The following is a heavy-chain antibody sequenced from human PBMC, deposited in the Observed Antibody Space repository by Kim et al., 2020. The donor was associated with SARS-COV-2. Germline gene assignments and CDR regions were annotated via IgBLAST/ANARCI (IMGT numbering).Heavy chain of an antibody. CDR3: ASGGGSEYYGMDV. J-gene: IGHJ6*02. D-gene: IGHD6-25*01. Sequence: YNPALTGRVTIAVDTSKNQFSLKLTSVTAADTAVYYCASGGGSEYYGMDVWGQGTTVTVSS. V-gene: IGHV4-59*09.